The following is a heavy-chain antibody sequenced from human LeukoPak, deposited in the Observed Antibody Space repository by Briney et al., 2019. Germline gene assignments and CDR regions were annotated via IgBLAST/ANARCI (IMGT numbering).Heavy chain of an antibody. CDR2: IKQDETEK. CDR3: ARDVVRGFDP. Sequence: PGGSLRLSCAASGFTFSTNWMSWLRQAPGKGLEWVANIKQDETEKYYVDSVKGRFTISRNNAKNSLYLQMNSLRVEDTAIYFCARDVVRGFDPWGQGALVTVSS. V-gene: IGHV3-7*01. J-gene: IGHJ5*02. D-gene: IGHD3-10*01. CDR1: GFTFSTNW.